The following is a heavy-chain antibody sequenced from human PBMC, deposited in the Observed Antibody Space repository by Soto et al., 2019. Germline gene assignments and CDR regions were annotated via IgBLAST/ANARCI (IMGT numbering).Heavy chain of an antibody. D-gene: IGHD4-17*01. CDR1: GGTFSSYA. CDR3: ARDQVGETTVSYWYFDL. V-gene: IGHV1-69*01. J-gene: IGHJ2*01. Sequence: QVQLVQSGAVVKKPGSSVKVSCKASGGTFSSYAISWVRQAPGQGLEWMGGIIPIFGTANYAQKFQGRVTITADESTSTAYMELSSLRSEDTVVYYCARDQVGETTVSYWYFDLWGRGTLVTVSS. CDR2: IIPIFGTA.